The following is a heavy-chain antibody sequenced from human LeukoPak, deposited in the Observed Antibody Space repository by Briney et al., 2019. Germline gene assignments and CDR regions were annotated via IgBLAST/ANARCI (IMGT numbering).Heavy chain of an antibody. V-gene: IGHV3-33*01. J-gene: IGHJ4*02. CDR2: IWYDGSTG. CDR3: ARDRGALLYSSSWYFDY. Sequence: GTSLRLSCATSGFTFSTSGMHWVRQAPGKGLEWVAGIWYDGSTGYSADPVKGRFTISKDNSKNTVYLQINTLTAEDSAVYYCARDRGALLYSSSWYFDYWGQGTLVTVSS. D-gene: IGHD6-13*01. CDR1: GFTFSTSG.